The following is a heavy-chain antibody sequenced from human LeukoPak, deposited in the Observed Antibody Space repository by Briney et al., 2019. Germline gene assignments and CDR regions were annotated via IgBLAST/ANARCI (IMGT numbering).Heavy chain of an antibody. CDR3: ARGWRYYYDSSGYPPYFDY. CDR2: IYHSGST. CDR1: GGSISSGYY. D-gene: IGHD3-22*01. Sequence: SETLSLTCTVSGGSISSGYYWGWIRQPPGKGLEWIGSIYHSGSTYYNPSLKSRVTISVDTSKNQFSLKLGSVTAADTAVYYCARGWRYYYDSSGYPPYFDYWGQGTLVTVSS. V-gene: IGHV4-38-2*02. J-gene: IGHJ4*02.